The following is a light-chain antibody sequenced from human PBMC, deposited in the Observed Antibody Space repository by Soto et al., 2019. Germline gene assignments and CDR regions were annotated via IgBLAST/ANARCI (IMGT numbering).Light chain of an antibody. J-gene: IGKJ5*01. V-gene: IGKV1-9*01. CDR1: QGISSY. Sequence: DIQLTQSPSFLSASVGDRVTITCRASQGISSYLAWYQQKAGKAPNLLINAASTLQSGVPSRFSGSGSGTEFTHTISSLQPEDFATYYCQQLSSYPITFGQGTRLEIK. CDR3: QQLSSYPIT. CDR2: AAS.